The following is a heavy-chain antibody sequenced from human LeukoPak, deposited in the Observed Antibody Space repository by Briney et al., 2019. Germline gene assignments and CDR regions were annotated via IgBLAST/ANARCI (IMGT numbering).Heavy chain of an antibody. CDR1: GFTFSDSY. Sequence: GGSLRLSCAASGFTFSDSYMSWIRQTPGKGLEWLSYIRSSSSDTNYADSVKGRFTISRDNAKNSLYLQMNSLRAEDTAVYYCARGSRTIELGDDYWGQGTLVTVSS. CDR3: ARGSRTIELGDDY. D-gene: IGHD5-24*01. J-gene: IGHJ4*02. V-gene: IGHV3-11*06. CDR2: IRSSSSDT.